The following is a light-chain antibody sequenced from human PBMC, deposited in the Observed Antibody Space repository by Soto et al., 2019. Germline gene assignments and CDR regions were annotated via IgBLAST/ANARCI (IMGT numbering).Light chain of an antibody. CDR1: QSISSW. CDR3: QQYNSYSAT. Sequence: DIRMTQSPSTLSASVGDRVTITCRASQSISSWLAWYQQKPGKAPKLLIYDASSLESGVPSRFSGSGSGTEFPLTICSLQPDDFATYYCQQYNSYSATFGQGTQAQIK. J-gene: IGKJ1*01. V-gene: IGKV1-5*01. CDR2: DAS.